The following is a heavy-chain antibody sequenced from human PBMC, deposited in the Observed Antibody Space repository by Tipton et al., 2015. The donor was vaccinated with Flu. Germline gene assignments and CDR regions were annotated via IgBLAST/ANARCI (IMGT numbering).Heavy chain of an antibody. CDR1: GGSIRNYY. CDR3: ARDLRGYSGYTGGDAFDV. J-gene: IGHJ3*01. D-gene: IGHD5-12*01. CDR2: ISHSGST. V-gene: IGHV4-4*07. Sequence: TLSLTCTVPGGSIRNYYWSWLRQPAGKGLEWIGRISHSGSTNYNVSLNGRVIMSVDPSKGQLSLRLSSATAADTAKYYCARDLRGYSGYTGGDAFDVWGQGTVVTVSS.